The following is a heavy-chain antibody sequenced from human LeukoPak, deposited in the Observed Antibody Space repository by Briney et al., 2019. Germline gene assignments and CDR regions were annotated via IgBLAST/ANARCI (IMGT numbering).Heavy chain of an antibody. V-gene: IGHV3-7*03. CDR3: ARAQRFQQLVVDY. Sequence: SGGSLRLSCAASGFTFSSYWMSWVRQAPGKGLEWVANIKQDGSEKYYVDSVKGRFTISRDNAKNSLYLQMNSLRADDTAVYYCARAQRFQQLVVDYWGQGTLVTVSS. CDR2: IKQDGSEK. J-gene: IGHJ4*02. D-gene: IGHD6-6*01. CDR1: GFTFSSYW.